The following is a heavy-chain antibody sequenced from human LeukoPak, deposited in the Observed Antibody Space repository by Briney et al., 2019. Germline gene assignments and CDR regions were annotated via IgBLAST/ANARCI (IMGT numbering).Heavy chain of an antibody. CDR2: IYYSGST. D-gene: IGHD3-3*01. J-gene: IGHJ4*02. Sequence: PSETLSLTCTVSGGSISSYYWSWIRQPPGKGLEWIGYIYYSGSTNYNPSLKSRVTISVDTSKNQFSLKLSSVTAADTAVYYCARHFAPKGLDYWGQGTLVTVSS. CDR3: ARHFAPKGLDY. V-gene: IGHV4-59*08. CDR1: GGSISSYY.